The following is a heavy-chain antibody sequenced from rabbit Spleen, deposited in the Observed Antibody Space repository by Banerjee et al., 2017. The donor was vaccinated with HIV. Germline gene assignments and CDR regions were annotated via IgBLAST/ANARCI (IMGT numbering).Heavy chain of an antibody. V-gene: IGHV1S40*01. CDR2: IYTGNYKT. Sequence: LVESGGGLVQPGASLRLTCTASGFSFSRSYDMCWVRQAPGKGLEWIACIYTGNYKTYYASWAKGRFTISKTSSTTVTLQMTSLTVADTATYFCARGSATMTMVITGFYLNLWGQGTLVTVS. D-gene: IGHD2-1*01. J-gene: IGHJ4*01. CDR3: ARGSATMTMVITGFYLNL. CDR1: GFSFSRSYD.